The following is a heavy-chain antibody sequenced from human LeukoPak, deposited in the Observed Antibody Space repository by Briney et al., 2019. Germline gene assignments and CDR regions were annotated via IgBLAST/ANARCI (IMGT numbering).Heavy chain of an antibody. CDR1: GYTSTSYG. V-gene: IGHV1-18*01. CDR3: ARRASSGSRSYNWFDP. J-gene: IGHJ5*02. D-gene: IGHD3-22*01. CDR2: ISAYNGNT. Sequence: ASVKVSCKASGYTSTSYGISWVRQAPGQGLEWMGWISAYNGNTNYAQKLQGRVTMTTDTSTSTAYMELRSLRSDDTAVYYCARRASSGSRSYNWFDPWGQGTLVTVSS.